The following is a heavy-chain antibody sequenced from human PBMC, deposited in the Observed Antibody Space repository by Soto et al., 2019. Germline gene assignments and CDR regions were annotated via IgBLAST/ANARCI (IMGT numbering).Heavy chain of an antibody. V-gene: IGHV1-2*02. CDR3: ARVPILGPTGDFDY. J-gene: IGHJ4*02. CDR2: VTPRSGEV. Sequence: QVHLVQSGAEVKRPGDSVKVSCQASGYTFTDYHIHWVRQAPGQGLEWMGRVTPRSGEVYYSPKFQGRVTLTRDTSMSTAYMELTTLKFDDTAVFYCARVPILGPTGDFDYWGQGTLATVSS. D-gene: IGHD1-26*01. CDR1: GYTFTDYH.